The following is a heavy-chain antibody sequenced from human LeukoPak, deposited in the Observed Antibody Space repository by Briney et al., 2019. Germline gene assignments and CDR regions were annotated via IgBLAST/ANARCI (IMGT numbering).Heavy chain of an antibody. V-gene: IGHV3-33*01. CDR3: ARDFLEVGATAYFDY. CDR2: IWYDGSNK. D-gene: IGHD1-26*01. CDR1: GFTFSSYG. J-gene: IGHJ4*02. Sequence: PGRSLRLSCAASGFTFSSYGMHWVRQAPGKGLEWVAVIWYDGSNKYYADSVKGRFTISRDNSKNTLYLQMNSLRAEDTAVYYCARDFLEVGATAYFDYWCQGTLVTVSS.